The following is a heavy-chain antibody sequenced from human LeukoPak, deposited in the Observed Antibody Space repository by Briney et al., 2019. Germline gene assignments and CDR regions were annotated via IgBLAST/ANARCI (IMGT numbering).Heavy chain of an antibody. CDR1: GFTFSTYW. J-gene: IGHJ3*02. D-gene: IGHD5-24*01. CDR3: ARRDGYGAYDI. Sequence: GGSLRLSCAASGFTFSTYWMSWVRQAPGKGLEWVANIKQDGSEKYYVDSVKGRFTISRDNAKNSLYLQMHSLRAEDTAVYYCARRDGYGAYDIWGQGTMVTVSS. CDR2: IKQDGSEK. V-gene: IGHV3-7*01.